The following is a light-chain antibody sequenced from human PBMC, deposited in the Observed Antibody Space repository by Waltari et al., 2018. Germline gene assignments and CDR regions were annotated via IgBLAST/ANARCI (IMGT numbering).Light chain of an antibody. Sequence: QSALTQPRSVSGTPGQAVTISCTGTHSDVGAYQFVSWYQQHPGKAPKLIIYNVIERPSGVPDRFSGSKSGTTGSLTISGLQPEDEADYYCCSYGGSYNWVFGGGTKVTVL. CDR2: NVI. J-gene: IGLJ3*02. CDR1: HSDVGAYQF. CDR3: CSYGGSYNWV. V-gene: IGLV2-11*01.